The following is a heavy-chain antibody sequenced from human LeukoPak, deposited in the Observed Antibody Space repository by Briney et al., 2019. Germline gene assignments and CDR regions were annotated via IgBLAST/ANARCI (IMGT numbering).Heavy chain of an antibody. CDR3: APDLRGSAWSLDD. CDR2: ISGSGSST. CDR1: GFTFSSYA. D-gene: IGHD6-13*01. V-gene: IGHV3-23*01. J-gene: IGHJ4*02. Sequence: PGVALRLSCAASGFTFSSYAMSWVRQAPGKGLEWVSLISGSGSSTYYPDSVKGRFTISRDNSKNTVSLQMNSLRAEDTAIYYCAPDLRGSAWSLDDWGQGTLVTVSS.